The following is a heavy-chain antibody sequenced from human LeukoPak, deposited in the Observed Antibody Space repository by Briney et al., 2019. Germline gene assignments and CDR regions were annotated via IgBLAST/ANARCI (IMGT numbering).Heavy chain of an antibody. CDR3: ARDRTGVHYPALTGTTAGDY. Sequence: ASVTVSYKASGYTFTSYGISWVRQAPGQGLEWMGWISAYNGNTNYAQKLQGRVTMTTDTSTSTAYMELRSLRSDDTAVYYCARDRTGVHYPALTGTTAGDYWGQGTLVTVSS. J-gene: IGHJ4*02. D-gene: IGHD1-7*01. CDR1: GYTFTSYG. CDR2: ISAYNGNT. V-gene: IGHV1-18*01.